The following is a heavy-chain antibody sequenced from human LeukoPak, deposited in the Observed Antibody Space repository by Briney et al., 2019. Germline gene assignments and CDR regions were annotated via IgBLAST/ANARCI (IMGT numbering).Heavy chain of an antibody. CDR3: ARDYYDSSGYYYREPVDY. CDR1: GFTFDDYT. J-gene: IGHJ4*02. CDR2: ISWDGGST. Sequence: PGGSLRLSCAASGFTFDDYTMHWVRQAPGKGLEWVSLISWDGGSTYYADSVKGRFTISRDNSKNSLYLQMNSLRTEDTALYYCARDYYDSSGYYYREPVDYWGQGTLVTVSS. V-gene: IGHV3-43*01. D-gene: IGHD3-22*01.